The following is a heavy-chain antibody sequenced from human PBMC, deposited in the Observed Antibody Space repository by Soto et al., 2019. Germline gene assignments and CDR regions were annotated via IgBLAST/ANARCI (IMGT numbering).Heavy chain of an antibody. CDR2: INHSGST. Sequence: SETLSLTCGVHGGSFSGYYWNWIRQPPGKGLEWIGEINHSGSTNYNPSLKSRVTISVDTSKNQFSLKLSSVTAADTAMYYCARGPEKYCSSTSCYFAEDHWFDPWGQGTLVTVSS. V-gene: IGHV4-34*01. J-gene: IGHJ5*02. CDR3: ARGPEKYCSSTSCYFAEDHWFDP. D-gene: IGHD2-2*01. CDR1: GGSFSGYY.